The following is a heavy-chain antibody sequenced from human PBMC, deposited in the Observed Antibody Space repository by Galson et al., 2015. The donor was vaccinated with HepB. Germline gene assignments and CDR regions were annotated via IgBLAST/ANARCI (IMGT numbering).Heavy chain of an antibody. CDR1: GDSVSSTTTS. V-gene: IGHV6-1*01. CDR2: TYYRSKWYI. D-gene: IGHD3-16*01. CDR3: TRNLTP. J-gene: IGHJ5*02. Sequence: CAISGDSVSSTTTSWNWIRQSPSRGLEWLGRTYYRSKWYIDYAVSVKSRLTITPDTSKNQFSLQLNSVTPEDTAVYYCTRNLTPLGQGILVTVSS.